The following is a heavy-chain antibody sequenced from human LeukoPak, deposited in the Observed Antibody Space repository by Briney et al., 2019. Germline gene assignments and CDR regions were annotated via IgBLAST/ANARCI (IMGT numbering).Heavy chain of an antibody. D-gene: IGHD6-6*01. J-gene: IGHJ4*02. CDR1: GGSISSSSHH. V-gene: IGHV4-39*02. CDR3: TREYSSSSDY. CDR2: IYYSGNT. Sequence: PSETLSLTCTVSGGSISSSSHHWSWVRQPPGKGLEWIGSIYYSGNTYYNPSPKSRVTISVDTSKNQFSLKLTSVTAADTAVYYCTREYSSSSDYWGQGTLVTVSS.